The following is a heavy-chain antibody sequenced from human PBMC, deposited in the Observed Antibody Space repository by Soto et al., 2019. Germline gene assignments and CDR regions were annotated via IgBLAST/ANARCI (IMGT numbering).Heavy chain of an antibody. CDR3: ARHGADSGRTMPSYYYYYGMDV. D-gene: IGHD1-26*01. Sequence: PGESLKISCKGSGYSFTSYWISWVRQMPGKGLEWMGRIDPSDSYTNYSPSFQGHVTISADKSISTAYLQWSSLKASDTAMYYCARHGADSGRTMPSYYYYYGMDVWGQGTTVTVSS. V-gene: IGHV5-10-1*01. J-gene: IGHJ6*02. CDR2: IDPSDSYT. CDR1: GYSFTSYW.